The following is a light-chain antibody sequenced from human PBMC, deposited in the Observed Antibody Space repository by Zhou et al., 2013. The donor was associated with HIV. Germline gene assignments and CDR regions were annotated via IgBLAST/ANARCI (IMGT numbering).Light chain of an antibody. J-gene: IGKJ1*01. CDR1: QSVSSSY. CDR2: GAS. CDR3: QQDFSLPT. V-gene: IGKV3D-7*01. Sequence: EIVMTQSPATLSLSPGERATLSCRASQSVSSSYLSWYQQKPGQAPRLLIHGASTRATGIPARFSGSGSGTDFTLTISSLQPEDFAVYYCQQDFSLPTFGQGTKVEIK.